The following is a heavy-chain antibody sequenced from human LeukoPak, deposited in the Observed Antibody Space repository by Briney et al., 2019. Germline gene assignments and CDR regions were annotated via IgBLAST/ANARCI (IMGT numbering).Heavy chain of an antibody. J-gene: IGHJ4*02. Sequence: PGGSLRLSCAASGFTFNTYAMSWVRQAPGKGLEWVSTISDGGGSTYYADSVKGRFTISRDNSKNTLYLQMNSLRAEDTAVYYCAKDRGYSYDYPIDYWGQGTLVTVSS. V-gene: IGHV3-23*01. CDR2: ISDGGGST. D-gene: IGHD5-18*01. CDR1: GFTFNTYA. CDR3: AKDRGYSYDYPIDY.